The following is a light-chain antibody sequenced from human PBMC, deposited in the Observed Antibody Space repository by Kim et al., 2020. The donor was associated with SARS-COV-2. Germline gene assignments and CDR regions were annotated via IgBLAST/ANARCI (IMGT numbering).Light chain of an antibody. CDR3: QQYGTTPLT. CDR2: GES. CDR1: QSISSAL. Sequence: SPGATATLSCRAGQSISSALLAWYQQRPGQAPRLLMAGESIRATGIPDRFSGSGSGTDFTLTISRLETDDFAVYYCQQYGTTPLTFGGGTKVDIK. J-gene: IGKJ4*01. V-gene: IGKV3-20*01.